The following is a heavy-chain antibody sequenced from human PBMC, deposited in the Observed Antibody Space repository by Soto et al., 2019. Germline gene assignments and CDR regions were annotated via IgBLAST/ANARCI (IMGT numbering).Heavy chain of an antibody. D-gene: IGHD6-13*01. CDR3: ARLLSAAGDNPLAFDF. CDR2: IYPDDSDT. CDR1: GYSFPKYY. J-gene: IGHJ4*02. Sequence: GESLKISCKGSGYSFPKYYIGWVRQMPGKDLEWMAIIYPDDSDTSYSPSFQGHVTISADKSISTAYLQWSSLKASDTAMYYCARLLSAAGDNPLAFDFCGQGSLVPVSS. V-gene: IGHV5-51*01.